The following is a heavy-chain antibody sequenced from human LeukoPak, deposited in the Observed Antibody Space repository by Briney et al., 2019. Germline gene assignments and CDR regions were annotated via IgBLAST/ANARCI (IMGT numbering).Heavy chain of an antibody. D-gene: IGHD3-22*01. V-gene: IGHV3-23*01. CDR2: ISGSGGST. Sequence: GGSLRLSCAASGFTFRSYAMSWVRQAPGKGVGWVSGISGSGGSTYYADSVNGRFTISRDNSKTTLYLQMNSLRAEDTAVYYCAKGMLRITMIVVVPNFDYWGQGTLVTVSS. CDR1: GFTFRSYA. J-gene: IGHJ4*02. CDR3: AKGMLRITMIVVVPNFDY.